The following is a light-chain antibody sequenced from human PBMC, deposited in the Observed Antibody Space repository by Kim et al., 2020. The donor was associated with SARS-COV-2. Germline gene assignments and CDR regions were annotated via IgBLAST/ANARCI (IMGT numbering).Light chain of an antibody. CDR2: LAS. Sequence: RATISCKSSQSVLYGSSKKSHLSWYQQKPGQPPKLLIYLASTRESGVPDRFSGSGSVTDFTLTINSLQAEDVAVYYCQQYYSTPYTFGQGTKLEI. V-gene: IGKV4-1*01. CDR1: QSVLYGSSKKSH. CDR3: QQYYSTPYT. J-gene: IGKJ2*01.